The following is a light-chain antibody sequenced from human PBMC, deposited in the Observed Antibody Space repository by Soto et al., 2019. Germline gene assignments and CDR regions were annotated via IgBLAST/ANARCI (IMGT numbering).Light chain of an antibody. CDR1: SNDVGGHDF. CDR3: CSFALRSTLI. V-gene: IGLV2-23*01. CDR2: EGG. Sequence: QSVLTQPPSASGSPGQSVTISCTGTSNDVGGHDFVAWYQQYPGKAPKLMIYEGGKRPSGVSNRFSGSKSGNTASLTISGLQAEDEADYYCCSFALRSTLIFGGGTKLTVL. J-gene: IGLJ2*01.